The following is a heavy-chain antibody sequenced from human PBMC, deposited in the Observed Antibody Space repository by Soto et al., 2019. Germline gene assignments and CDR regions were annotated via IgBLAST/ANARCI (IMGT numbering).Heavy chain of an antibody. J-gene: IGHJ4*02. CDR2: VTHDGTER. Sequence: QVQLVASGGGVVQPGRSLSLSCAASGFTLSGHGLHWVRQAPGKRLEWVAVVTHDGTERHYPDSVKGRFTITRDISKTTFYLQMNSLRVEDTAMYYCARETNSGYYRTVDYWGQGTLVTVSS. CDR3: ARETNSGYYRTVDY. D-gene: IGHD3-10*01. CDR1: GFTLSGHG. V-gene: IGHV3-30*03.